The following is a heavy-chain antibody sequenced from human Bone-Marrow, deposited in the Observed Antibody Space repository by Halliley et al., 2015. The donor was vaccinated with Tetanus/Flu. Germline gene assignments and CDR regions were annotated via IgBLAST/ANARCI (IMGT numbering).Heavy chain of an antibody. CDR3: ARDLRHCSDGACAN. CDR2: VSYDGRDK. D-gene: IGHD2-15*01. Sequence: VAAVSYDGRDKYYAAPVKGRFTISRDNSNNALDLQMNNLRSEDTAVYFCARDLRHCSDGACANWGQGTRVAVSS. J-gene: IGHJ4*02. V-gene: IGHV3-30*01.